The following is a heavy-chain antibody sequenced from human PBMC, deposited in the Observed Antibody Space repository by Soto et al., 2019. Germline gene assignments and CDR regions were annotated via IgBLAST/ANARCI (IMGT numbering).Heavy chain of an antibody. Sequence: QVQLVQSGAEVKKPGSSVKVSCKASGGTFSSYTISWVRQAPGQGLEWMGRIIPILGIANYAQKFQGRVTITADKSTSTAYMELSSLRSEDTAVYYCARSGGSHETRFDPWGQGTLVTVSS. J-gene: IGHJ5*02. CDR3: ARSGGSHETRFDP. CDR2: IIPILGIA. CDR1: GGTFSSYT. V-gene: IGHV1-69*02. D-gene: IGHD1-26*01.